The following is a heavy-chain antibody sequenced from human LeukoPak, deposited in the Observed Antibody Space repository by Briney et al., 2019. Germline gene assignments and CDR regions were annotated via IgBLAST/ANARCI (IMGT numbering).Heavy chain of an antibody. CDR3: AKGGDGYSLDY. CDR1: GGSISSYY. D-gene: IGHD5-24*01. J-gene: IGHJ4*02. V-gene: IGHV4-59*01. CDR2: IYYSGST. Sequence: PSETLSLTCTVSGGSISSYYWSWIRQPPGKGLEWIGYIYYSGSTNYNPSLKSRVTISVDTSKNQFSLKLSSVTAADTAVYYCAKGGDGYSLDYWGQGTLVTVSS.